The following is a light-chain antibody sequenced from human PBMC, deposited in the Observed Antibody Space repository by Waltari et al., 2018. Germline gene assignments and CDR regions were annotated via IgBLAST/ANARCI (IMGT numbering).Light chain of an antibody. CDR3: QQYNYWRT. Sequence: EIVMTQSQDAVSVSQGESATLSCRASESVGSALAWYQQRPGQPPRLLIYGASTRATGIPARFSGSGSGTEFTLTISSLQSEDFAVYYCQQYNYWRTFGQGTKVEIK. CDR1: ESVGSA. J-gene: IGKJ1*01. CDR2: GAS. V-gene: IGKV3-15*01.